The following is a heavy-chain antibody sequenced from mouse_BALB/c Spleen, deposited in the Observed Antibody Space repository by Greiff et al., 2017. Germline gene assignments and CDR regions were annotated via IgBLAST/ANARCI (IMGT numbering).Heavy chain of an antibody. J-gene: IGHJ4*01. V-gene: IGHV2-6-7*01. Sequence: VKLLESGPGLVAPSHCLSISCTVSGFSLTGYGVNWVRQPPGKGLEWLGMIWGDGSTDYNSALKSRLNINKDNSKCHVFLKMNSLQTGDTARYYCAKAYYSGSGYRCAMDYWGQGTSVTVSS. CDR1: GFSLTGYG. CDR3: AKAYYSGSGYRCAMDY. CDR2: IWGDGST. D-gene: IGHD1-1*01.